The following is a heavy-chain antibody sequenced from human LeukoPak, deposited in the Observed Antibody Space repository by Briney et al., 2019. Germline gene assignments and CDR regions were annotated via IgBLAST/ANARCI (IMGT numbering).Heavy chain of an antibody. Sequence: SETLSLTCAVYGGSFSGYYWSWIRQPLGKGLEWIGEINHSGSTNYNPSLKSRVTISVDTSKNQFSLKLSSVTAADTAVYYCARGRLELITMVRGVMFAHFDYWGQGTLVTVSS. D-gene: IGHD3-10*01. CDR1: GGSFSGYY. J-gene: IGHJ4*02. V-gene: IGHV4-34*01. CDR3: ARGRLELITMVRGVMFAHFDY. CDR2: INHSGST.